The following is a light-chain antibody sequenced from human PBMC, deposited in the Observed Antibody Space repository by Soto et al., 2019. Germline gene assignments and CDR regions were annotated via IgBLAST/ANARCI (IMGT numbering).Light chain of an antibody. V-gene: IGLV2-14*01. CDR3: SSSSSSSTVV. CDR1: SSDVGGYNY. J-gene: IGLJ2*01. CDR2: DVS. Sequence: QSALTQPASVSGSPGQSITISCTGTSSDVGGYNYVSWYQQYPGKAPKLMIYDVSDRPSGVSNRFSGSKSGNTASLTISGIQAEDEADYYCSSSSSSSTVVFGGGTKVTVL.